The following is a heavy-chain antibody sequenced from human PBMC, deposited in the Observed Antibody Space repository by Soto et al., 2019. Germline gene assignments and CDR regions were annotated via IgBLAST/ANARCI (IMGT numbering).Heavy chain of an antibody. CDR3: TREVQPVIRREYDY. V-gene: IGHV3-21*01. CDR1: GFTFGSHT. CDR2: IDIRGTHT. Sequence: GGSLRLSCEASGFTFGSHTMNWVRQAPGKGLEWVSSIDIRGTHTFYADSVKGRFTISRDNARNSLYLQMNSLGAEDTAVYYCTREVQPVIRREYDYWGQGALVTVSS. J-gene: IGHJ4*02.